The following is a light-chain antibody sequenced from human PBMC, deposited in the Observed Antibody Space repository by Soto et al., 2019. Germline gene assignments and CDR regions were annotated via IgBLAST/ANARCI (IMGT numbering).Light chain of an antibody. CDR2: EGT. CDR1: TSDVGTSNV. Sequence: QSVLTQPASVSGSPGQSITISCTGATSDVGTSNVVSWYQQYPGQAPTLVIHEGTRGPSAISNRFSVSKSGNTASLTISGLQAGDEADYYCCSYANTYVTFGGGTKLTVL. V-gene: IGLV2-23*01. CDR3: CSYANTYVT. J-gene: IGLJ2*01.